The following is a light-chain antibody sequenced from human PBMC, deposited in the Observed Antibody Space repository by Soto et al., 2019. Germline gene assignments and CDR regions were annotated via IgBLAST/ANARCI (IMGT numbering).Light chain of an antibody. J-gene: IGLJ2*01. Sequence: QSALTQPASVSASPGQSITISCTGTSSDVGGYNYVSWYQQHPGKAPKLMIFEVNNRPSGVSNRFSGSKSGNTASLTISGLQAEDEADYYCSSHTNTGTHVVFGGGTKVTVL. CDR1: SSDVGGYNY. CDR2: EVN. V-gene: IGLV2-14*01. CDR3: SSHTNTGTHVV.